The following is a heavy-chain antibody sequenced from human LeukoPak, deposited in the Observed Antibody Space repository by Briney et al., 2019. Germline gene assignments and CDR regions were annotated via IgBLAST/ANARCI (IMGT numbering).Heavy chain of an antibody. Sequence: SETLSLTCTVSGGSISSGGYYWSWIRQHPGKGLEWIGYIYYSGSTYYNPSLKSRVTISVDTSKNQFSLKLSSVTAADTAVYYCAGVMVRGAAYYYGVDVWGQGTTVTVSS. V-gene: IGHV4-31*03. CDR1: GGSISSGGYY. J-gene: IGHJ6*02. D-gene: IGHD3-10*01. CDR2: IYYSGST. CDR3: AGVMVRGAAYYYGVDV.